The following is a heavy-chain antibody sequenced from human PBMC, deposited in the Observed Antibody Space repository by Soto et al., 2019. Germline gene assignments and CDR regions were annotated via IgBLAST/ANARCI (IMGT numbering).Heavy chain of an antibody. CDR3: ARDYSTTAPFDY. CDR1: GFTFSIYT. V-gene: IGHV3-30-3*01. Sequence: QVQLVESGGGVVQPGRSLRLACAASGFTFSIYTFHWVRQAPGKGLEWVAVISFDGSNKYYGDSVKGRFTISRDNSKNTLYLQMNSLRVEDTAXYYCARDYSTTAPFDYWGQGTLVSVSS. J-gene: IGHJ4*02. CDR2: ISFDGSNK. D-gene: IGHD2-21*01.